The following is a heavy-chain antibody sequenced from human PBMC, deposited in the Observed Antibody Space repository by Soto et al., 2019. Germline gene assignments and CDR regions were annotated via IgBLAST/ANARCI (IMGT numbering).Heavy chain of an antibody. CDR2: IYYSGST. Sequence: QVQLQESGPGLVKPSETLSLTCTVSGGSVSSGSYYWSWIRQPPGKGLEWIGYIYYSGSTNYNPSLQSRVTTSVDTSKNQFSPKLSSVTAADTAVYYCARAHGVVVTATPNCFDPWGQGTLVTVSS. V-gene: IGHV4-61*01. D-gene: IGHD2-21*02. J-gene: IGHJ5*02. CDR1: GGSVSSGSYY. CDR3: ARAHGVVVTATPNCFDP.